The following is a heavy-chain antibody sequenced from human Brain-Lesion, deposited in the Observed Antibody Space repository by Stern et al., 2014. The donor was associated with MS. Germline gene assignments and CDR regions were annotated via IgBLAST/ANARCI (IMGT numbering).Heavy chain of an antibody. V-gene: IGHV4-61*02. D-gene: IGHD2-2*01. CDR3: ARGRVVPGFQYYATDV. J-gene: IGHJ6*02. Sequence: QLVQSGPGLVKPSQTLSLSCTVSGGSISSGGYYWSWIRQPAGKGLEWIGRIFNSGSTSYTPPLKSRVTISIDTSKTQFSLRLNSMTAADTAVYYCARGRVVPGFQYYATDVWGQGTTVIVSS. CDR1: GGSISSGGYY. CDR2: IFNSGST.